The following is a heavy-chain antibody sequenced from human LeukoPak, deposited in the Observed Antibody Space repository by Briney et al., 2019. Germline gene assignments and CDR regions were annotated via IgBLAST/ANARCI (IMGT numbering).Heavy chain of an antibody. CDR3: ARDRYFWDY. CDR2: ISSSSSTI. Sequence: GGSLRLSCAASGFTFSDSYMTWVRQAPGKGVEWVSYISSSSSTIYYADSVKGRFTISRDNAKNSLYLQMNSLRAEDTAVYYCARDRYFWDYWGQGTLVTVSS. CDR1: GFTFSDSY. V-gene: IGHV3-11*04. D-gene: IGHD3-3*01. J-gene: IGHJ4*02.